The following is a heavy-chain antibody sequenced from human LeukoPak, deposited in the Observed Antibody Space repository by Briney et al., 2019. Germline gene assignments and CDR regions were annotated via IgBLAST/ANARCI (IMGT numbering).Heavy chain of an antibody. J-gene: IGHJ5*02. V-gene: IGHV4-34*01. CDR3: ARCGYSYPFDP. CDR2: INHSEST. D-gene: IGHD5-18*01. Sequence: PSETLSLTCAVYGGSFSGYYWSWIRQPPGKALKWFGEINHSESTKYNPSLKSRVTISVDTPKKQFPLTLRSVSAAHTAVYQCARCGYSYPFDPWGQGTLVTVSS. CDR1: GGSFSGYY.